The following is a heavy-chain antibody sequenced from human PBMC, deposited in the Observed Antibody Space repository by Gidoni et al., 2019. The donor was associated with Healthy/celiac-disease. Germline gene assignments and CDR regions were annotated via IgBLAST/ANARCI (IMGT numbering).Heavy chain of an antibody. V-gene: IGHV4-39*01. Sequence: SISSRSYYWGWIRQPPGKGLEWIGSIYYSGSTYYNPSLKSRVTISVDTSKNQFSLKLSSVTAADTAVYYCASGLYSSGWSGYFDYWGQGTLVTVSS. D-gene: IGHD6-19*01. J-gene: IGHJ4*02. CDR2: IYYSGST. CDR1: SISSRSYY. CDR3: ASGLYSSGWSGYFDY.